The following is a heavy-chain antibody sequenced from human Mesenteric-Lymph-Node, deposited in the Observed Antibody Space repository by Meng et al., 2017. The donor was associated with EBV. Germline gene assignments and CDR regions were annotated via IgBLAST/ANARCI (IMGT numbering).Heavy chain of an antibody. J-gene: IGHJ4*02. CDR1: GGSVNSGGYS. CDR2: VHHSGLT. CDR3: AGGDYVNQFNY. D-gene: IGHD4-17*01. Sequence: HLKLQESGSGLCKPSPTLSLTCTVSGGSVNSGGYSWSWIRQSPEKGLEWIGYVHHSGLTYYNPSLETRVIISLERSKNQFSLKLTSVTAADMAVYYCAGGDYVNQFNYWGQGTLVTVSS. V-gene: IGHV4-30-2*06.